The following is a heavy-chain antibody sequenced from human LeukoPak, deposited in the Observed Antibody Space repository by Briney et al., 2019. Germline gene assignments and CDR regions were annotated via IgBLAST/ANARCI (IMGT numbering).Heavy chain of an antibody. CDR2: ISSSGSTI. Sequence: PGGSLRLSCAASGFTFSDYYMSWIRQAPGKGLEWVSYISSSGSTIYYADSVKGRFTISRDNAKNSLYLQMNSLRAEDTAVYYCARDYSAWAAGTRIDYWGQGTLVTVSS. CDR1: GFTFSDYY. D-gene: IGHD6-13*01. J-gene: IGHJ4*02. V-gene: IGHV3-11*04. CDR3: ARDYSAWAAGTRIDY.